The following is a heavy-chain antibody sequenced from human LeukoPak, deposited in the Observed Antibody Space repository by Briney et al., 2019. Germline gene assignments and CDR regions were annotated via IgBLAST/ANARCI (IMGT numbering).Heavy chain of an antibody. CDR3: ARIPGGYYYGMDV. CDR1: GFTFSNYA. D-gene: IGHD3-16*01. V-gene: IGHV3-48*02. J-gene: IGHJ6*02. CDR2: ISSRSSNI. Sequence: GGSLRLSCAGSGFTFSNYAMNWVRQAPGKGLEWVSYISSRSSNIYYADSVKGRFTISRDNAKNSLYLQMNSLRDEDTAVYYCARIPGGYYYGMDVWGQGTTVTVSS.